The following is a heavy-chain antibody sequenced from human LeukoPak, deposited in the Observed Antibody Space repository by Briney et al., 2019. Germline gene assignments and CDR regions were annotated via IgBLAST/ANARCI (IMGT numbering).Heavy chain of an antibody. CDR2: IAHDGSNE. CDR3: ARDGVGSR. V-gene: IGHV3-33*05. J-gene: IGHJ4*02. CDR1: GFAFSSYG. Sequence: GGSLRLSCAASGFAFSSYGMHWVRQAPGKGLEWVAVIAHDGSNEYYADSVKGRFTISRDNSKNTLYLQMNSLRAEDTAVYYCARDGVGSRWGQGTLVTVSS. D-gene: IGHD1-26*01.